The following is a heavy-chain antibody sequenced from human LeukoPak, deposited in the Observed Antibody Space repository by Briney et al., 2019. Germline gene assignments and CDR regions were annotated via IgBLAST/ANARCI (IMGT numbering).Heavy chain of an antibody. CDR3: AKAFYSGSYSSYFDY. V-gene: IGHV3-30*02. CDR1: GFTFSSYA. J-gene: IGHJ4*02. D-gene: IGHD1-26*01. Sequence: PGGSLRLSCAASGFTFSSYAMHWVRQAPGKGLEWVAFIRYDGSNKYYADSVKGRFTISRDNSKNTLYLQMNSLRPEDTAVYYCAKAFYSGSYSSYFDYWGQGTLVTVSS. CDR2: IRYDGSNK.